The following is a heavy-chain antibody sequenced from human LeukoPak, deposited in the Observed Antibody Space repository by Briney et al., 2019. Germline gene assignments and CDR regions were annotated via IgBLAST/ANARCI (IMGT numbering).Heavy chain of an antibody. V-gene: IGHV3-23*01. D-gene: IGHD6-19*01. CDR2: ISGGGGST. J-gene: IGHJ4*02. Sequence: PGGSLRLSCAASGFIFSTYSMNWVRQAPGKGLEWVSAISGGGGSTFYTDSVKGRFTISRDNSKNTLYLQLNSLRAEDTALYYCAKDKVQDSRWNFDVWGQGTLVTVSS. CDR1: GFIFSTYS. CDR3: AKDKVQDSRWNFDV.